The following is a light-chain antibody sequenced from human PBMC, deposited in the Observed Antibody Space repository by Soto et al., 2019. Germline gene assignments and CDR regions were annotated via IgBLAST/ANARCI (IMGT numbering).Light chain of an antibody. CDR1: QSLVHIDGNTY. CDR3: QQATYSYT. J-gene: IGKJ2*01. CDR2: TMS. V-gene: IGKV2-24*01. Sequence: DIVLTQTPLSSPVTLGHPASISCRSSQSLVHIDGNTYFNWLQQRPGQPPRLLIYTMSNRSRGVPDIFSGGCGTTFFTLIISMEEADVVVVYYYQQATYSYTFGQGTRLEIK.